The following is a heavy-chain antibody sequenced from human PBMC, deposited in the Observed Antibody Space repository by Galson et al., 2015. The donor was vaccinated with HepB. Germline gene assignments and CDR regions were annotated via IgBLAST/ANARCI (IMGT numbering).Heavy chain of an antibody. CDR3: ARDSGAESGGGFDI. J-gene: IGHJ3*02. CDR1: GYTFTGDY. Sequence: SVKVSCKASGYTFTGDYMHWVRQAPGQGLEWMGIINPGGDSTSYAQKFQGRVTMTRDTSTGTVYMELRSLRFEDTAMYFCARDSGAESGGGFDIWGQGTVVTVSS. D-gene: IGHD3-10*01. V-gene: IGHV1-46*01. CDR2: INPGGDST.